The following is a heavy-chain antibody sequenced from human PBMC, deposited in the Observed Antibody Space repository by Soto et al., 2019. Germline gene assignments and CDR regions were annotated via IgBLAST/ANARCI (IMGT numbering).Heavy chain of an antibody. J-gene: IGHJ6*02. CDR2: INPSGGST. Sequence: ASVKVSCKASGYTFTSYAMHWVRQAPGQRLEWMGIINPSGGSTSYAQKFQGRVTMTRDTSTSTVYMELSSLRSEDTAVYYCASWSSSSWYRDYYYVMDVWGQGTKVTVSS. D-gene: IGHD6-13*01. CDR1: GYTFTSYA. CDR3: ASWSSSSWYRDYYYVMDV. V-gene: IGHV1-46*03.